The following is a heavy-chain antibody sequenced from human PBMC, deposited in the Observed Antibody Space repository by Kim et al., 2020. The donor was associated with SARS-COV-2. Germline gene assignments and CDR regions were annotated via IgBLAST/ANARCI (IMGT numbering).Heavy chain of an antibody. D-gene: IGHD3-9*01. J-gene: IGHJ3*02. CDR2: IDWDDDK. Sequence: SGPTLVNPTQTLTLTCTFSGFSLSTSGMCVSWIRQPPGKALEWLARIDWDDDKYYSTSLKTRLTISKDTSKNQVVLTMTNMDPVDTATYYCARSHYDILTGYYTAFDIWGQGTMVTVSS. CDR1: GFSLSTSGMC. V-gene: IGHV2-70*11. CDR3: ARSHYDILTGYYTAFDI.